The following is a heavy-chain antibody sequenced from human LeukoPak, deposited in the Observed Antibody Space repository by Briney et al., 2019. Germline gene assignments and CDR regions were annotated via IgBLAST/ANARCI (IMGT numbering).Heavy chain of an antibody. V-gene: IGHV1-69*05. CDR1: GGTFISYA. J-gene: IGHJ5*02. D-gene: IGHD3-3*01. CDR3: ARITYDFWSGYYMPDDP. Sequence: SVKVSCKASGGTFISYAISWVRQAPGQGLEWMGGIIPIFGTANYAQKFQGRVTITTDESTSTAYMELSSLRSEDTAVYYCARITYDFWSGYYMPDDPWGQGTLVTVSS. CDR2: IIPIFGTA.